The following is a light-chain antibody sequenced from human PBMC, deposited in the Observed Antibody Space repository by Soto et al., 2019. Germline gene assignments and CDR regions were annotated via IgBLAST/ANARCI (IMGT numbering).Light chain of an antibody. J-gene: IGKJ1*01. CDR2: AAS. CDR3: QQSYNNPKT. V-gene: IGKV1-39*01. CDR1: QSIANY. Sequence: IQMTQSPSSLSASVGDRVTITCRASQSIANYLNWYQQKPGKAPKLLIYAASTSESGVPSRFSGSGSGTDFTLTISSLQPEDFATYYCQQSYNNPKTFGQGTKVEIK.